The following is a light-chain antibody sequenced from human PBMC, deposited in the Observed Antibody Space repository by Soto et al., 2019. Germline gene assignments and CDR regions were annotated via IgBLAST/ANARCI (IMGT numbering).Light chain of an antibody. CDR1: QSVSSSY. V-gene: IGKV3-20*01. J-gene: IGKJ1*01. Sequence: EIVLTQSPGTLSLSPGERATLSCRASQSVSSSYLAWYQHKPGQAPRLLIYAASSRSTGIPDSFSGSGSGTDFTLTISRLEPEDLAVYFCQQYGSSPWTFGHGTKVEIK. CDR2: AAS. CDR3: QQYGSSPWT.